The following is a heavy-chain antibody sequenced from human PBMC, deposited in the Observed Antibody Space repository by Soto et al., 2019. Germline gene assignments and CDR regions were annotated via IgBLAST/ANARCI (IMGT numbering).Heavy chain of an antibody. CDR1: GYSFSNYW. Sequence: GESLKISCKGSGYSFSNYWIAWVLQMPWKGLEWMGILYPGDSDTNSDTRYSPSFQGQVTISADKSISTAYLQWSSLKASDTAMYYCARSPDSWGVDNWFDPWGQGTLVTVSS. V-gene: IGHV5-51*01. CDR3: ARSPDSWGVDNWFDP. CDR2: LYPGDSDT. J-gene: IGHJ5*02. D-gene: IGHD3-10*01.